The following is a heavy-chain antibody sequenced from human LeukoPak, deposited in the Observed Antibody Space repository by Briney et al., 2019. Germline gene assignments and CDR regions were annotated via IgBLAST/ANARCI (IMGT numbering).Heavy chain of an antibody. Sequence: GGSLRLSCAASGFTFSSYSMNWVRQAPGKGLEWVSSISSSSSYIYYADSVKGRFTISRDNAKNSLYLQMNSLRAEDTAVYYCARVYIRKYSSSPPFDYWGQGTLVTVSS. CDR3: ARVYIRKYSSSPPFDY. CDR1: GFTFSSYS. V-gene: IGHV3-21*01. CDR2: ISSSSSYI. D-gene: IGHD6-6*01. J-gene: IGHJ4*02.